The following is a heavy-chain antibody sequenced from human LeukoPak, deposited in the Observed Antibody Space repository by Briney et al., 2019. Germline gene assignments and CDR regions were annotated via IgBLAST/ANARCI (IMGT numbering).Heavy chain of an antibody. D-gene: IGHD3-10*01. V-gene: IGHV3-30*18. CDR1: GFTLSSCG. CDR3: VKEQSSGNYRTADF. J-gene: IGHJ4*02. CDR2: ITYDGITT. Sequence: PGTSLRLSCAASGFTLSSCGMHWVRQAPGKGLEWVAVITYDGITTYFDDSVKSRFTISRDTSKSMLYLQMNSLRPEDTAVYYCVKEQSSGNYRTADFWGQGTLVTVSS.